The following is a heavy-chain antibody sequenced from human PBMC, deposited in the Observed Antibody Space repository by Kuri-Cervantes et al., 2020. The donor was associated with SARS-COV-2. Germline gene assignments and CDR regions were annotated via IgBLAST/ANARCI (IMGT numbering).Heavy chain of an antibody. Sequence: SVKVSCKASGGTFSSYAISWVRQAPGQGLEWMGRIIPILGIANYAQKFQGRVTITADKSTSTAYMELRSLRSDDTAVYYCARVLQWLVEDAFDIWGQGTMVTVSS. CDR2: IIPILGIA. J-gene: IGHJ3*02. D-gene: IGHD6-19*01. V-gene: IGHV1-69*04. CDR3: ARVLQWLVEDAFDI. CDR1: GGTFSSYA.